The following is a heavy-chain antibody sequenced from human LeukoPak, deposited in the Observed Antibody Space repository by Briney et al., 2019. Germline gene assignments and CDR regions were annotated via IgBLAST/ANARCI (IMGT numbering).Heavy chain of an antibody. V-gene: IGHV3-66*01. CDR3: ARDINLALDY. CDR1: GFTVSSNY. CDR2: IYSGGST. Sequence: GGSLRLSCAASGFTVSSNYMSWVRQAPGKGLEWVSVIYSGGSTYYADSVKGRFTISRDNSKNTLYLQMDSLRAEDTAVYYCARDINLALDYWGQGTLVTVSS. J-gene: IGHJ4*02.